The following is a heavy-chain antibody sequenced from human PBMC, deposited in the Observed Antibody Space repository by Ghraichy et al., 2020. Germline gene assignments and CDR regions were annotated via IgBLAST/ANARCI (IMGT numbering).Heavy chain of an antibody. V-gene: IGHV4-4*07. CDR3: ARQVREVRTTSALFDY. CDR2: IYTSGST. CDR1: GGSISSYY. J-gene: IGHJ4*02. D-gene: IGHD1-7*01. Sequence: SETLSLTCTVSGGSISSYYWSWIRQPAGKGLEWIGRIYTSGSTNYNPSLKSRVTMSVDTSKNQFSLKLSSVTAADSAVYYGARQVREVRTTSALFDYWGQGTLVTVSA.